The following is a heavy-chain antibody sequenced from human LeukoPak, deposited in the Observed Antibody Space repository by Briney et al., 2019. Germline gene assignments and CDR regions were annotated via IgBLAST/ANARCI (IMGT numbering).Heavy chain of an antibody. CDR2: INPNSGGT. CDR1: GYTFTGYY. Sequence: ASLKVSCKASGYTFTGYYMHWVRQAPGQGLEWMGWINPNSGGTNYAQKFQGRVAMTRDTSISTAYMELSRLRSDDTAVYYCARGGGYCSSTSCYSPDYWGQGTLVTVSS. CDR3: ARGGGYCSSTSCYSPDY. D-gene: IGHD2-2*01. J-gene: IGHJ4*02. V-gene: IGHV1-2*02.